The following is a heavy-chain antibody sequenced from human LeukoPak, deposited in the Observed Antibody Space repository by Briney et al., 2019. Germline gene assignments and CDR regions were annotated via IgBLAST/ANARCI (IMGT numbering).Heavy chain of an antibody. CDR3: AKVITIFDAFDI. CDR2: INSDGSTT. CDR1: GFTLNGYW. V-gene: IGHV3-74*01. Sequence: GGSLGLSCAAPGFTLNGYWMHWVRQAPGKGLVWVSRINSDGSTTSYADSVKGRFTISRDNSKNTLYLQMNSLRAEDTAVYYCAKVITIFDAFDIWGQGTMVTVSS. J-gene: IGHJ3*02. D-gene: IGHD3-3*01.